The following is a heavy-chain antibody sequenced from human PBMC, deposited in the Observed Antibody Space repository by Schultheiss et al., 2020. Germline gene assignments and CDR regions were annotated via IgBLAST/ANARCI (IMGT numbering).Heavy chain of an antibody. J-gene: IGHJ6*02. CDR3: ARDRDSSSWYYTPYYYYGMDV. D-gene: IGHD6-13*01. V-gene: IGHV4-34*01. CDR2: INHSGST. Sequence: SETLSLTCAVYGGSFSGYYWSWIRQPPGKGLEWIGEINHSGSTNYNPSLKSRVTISVDTSKNQFSLKLSSVTAADTAVYYCARDRDSSSWYYTPYYYYGMDVWGQGTTVTVSS. CDR1: GGSFSGYY.